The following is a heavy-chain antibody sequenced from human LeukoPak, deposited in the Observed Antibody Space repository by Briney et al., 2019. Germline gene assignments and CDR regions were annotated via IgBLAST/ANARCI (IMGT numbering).Heavy chain of an antibody. CDR1: GGSISSGSYY. CDR3: AREREQDAFDI. D-gene: IGHD1/OR15-1a*01. CDR2: IYTSGST. J-gene: IGHJ3*02. V-gene: IGHV4-61*02. Sequence: PSETLSLTCTVSGGSISSGSYYWRWIRQPAGKGLEWIVRIYTSGSTNYNPSLKSRVTISVDTSKNQFSLKLSSVTAADTAVYYCAREREQDAFDIWGQGTMVTVSS.